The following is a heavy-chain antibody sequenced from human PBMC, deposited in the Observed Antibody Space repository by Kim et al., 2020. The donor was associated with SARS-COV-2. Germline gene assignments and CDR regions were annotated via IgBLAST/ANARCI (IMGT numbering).Heavy chain of an antibody. CDR2: IYYSGST. CDR1: GGSISSNSYY. Sequence: SETLSLTCTVSGGSISSNSYYWGWIRQPPGKGLEWIGSIYYSGSTYYNPSLKSRVTISVDTSKNQFSLKVSSVTAADTAVYYCARRVATDNYYNYYGMDVWGQGTRVTVSS. CDR3: ARRVATDNYYNYYGMDV. J-gene: IGHJ6*02. D-gene: IGHD5-12*01. V-gene: IGHV4-39*01.